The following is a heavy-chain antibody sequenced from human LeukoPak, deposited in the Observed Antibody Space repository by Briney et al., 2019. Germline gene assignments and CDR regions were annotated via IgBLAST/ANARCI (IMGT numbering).Heavy chain of an antibody. CDR1: GFTFTEHY. D-gene: IGHD2-2*01. J-gene: IGHJ1*01. V-gene: IGHV3-11*05. Sequence: GGSLRLSCATSGFTFTEHYFTWIRQTPGKGLEWVSYIDPSSRYTNHADSVKGRFTISRDNAKNSLYLQMNSLRAEDTAVYYCAKGYCSSTSCYGPLGYWGQGTLVTVSS. CDR3: AKGYCSSTSCYGPLGY. CDR2: IDPSSRYT.